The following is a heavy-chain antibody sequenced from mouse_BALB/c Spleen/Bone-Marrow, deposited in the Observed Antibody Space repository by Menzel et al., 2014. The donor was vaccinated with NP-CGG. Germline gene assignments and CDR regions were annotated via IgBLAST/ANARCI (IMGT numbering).Heavy chain of an antibody. CDR3: ARDMGGLLFDY. J-gene: IGHJ2*01. V-gene: IGHV7-3*02. CDR1: GFTFTDYY. CDR2: IRNKAYSYTT. Sequence: EVQLQESGGGLVQPGGSLRLSCATSGFTFTDYYMNWVRQPPGKALEWLGFIRNKAYSYTTEYSASVKGRFTISRDNSQSILCLQMNTLRAEDSATYYCARDMGGLLFDYWGQGTTLTVSS. D-gene: IGHD2-3*01.